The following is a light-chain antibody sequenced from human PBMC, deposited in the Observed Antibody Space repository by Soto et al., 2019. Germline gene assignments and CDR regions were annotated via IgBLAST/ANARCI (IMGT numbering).Light chain of an antibody. Sequence: EIVMTQSPATLSVSPGERATLYCRASQSVSSNLAWYQQKPGQAPRLLIYGASTRATGIPARFSGSGSGTEFTLTISSLQSEDFGTYYCQQYNAWPGTFGQGTKVDIK. V-gene: IGKV3-15*01. CDR2: GAS. CDR1: QSVSSN. J-gene: IGKJ1*01. CDR3: QQYNAWPGT.